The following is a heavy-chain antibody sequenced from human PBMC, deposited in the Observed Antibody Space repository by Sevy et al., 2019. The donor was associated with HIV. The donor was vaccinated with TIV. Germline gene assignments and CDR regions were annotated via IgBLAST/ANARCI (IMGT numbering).Heavy chain of an antibody. V-gene: IGHV3-23*01. J-gene: IGHJ4*02. CDR2: ISGSGGST. D-gene: IGHD3-22*01. Sequence: GGSLRLSCAASGFTFSSYAMSWVRQAPGKGLEWVSAISGSGGSTYYADSVKGRFTISRDNSKNTLYLQMNGLRAEDTAVYYCAKGPPNYDSSGYYLFDYWGQGTLVTVSS. CDR1: GFTFSSYA. CDR3: AKGPPNYDSSGYYLFDY.